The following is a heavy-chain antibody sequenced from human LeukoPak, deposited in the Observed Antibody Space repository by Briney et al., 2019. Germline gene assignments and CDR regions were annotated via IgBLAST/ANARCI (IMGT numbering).Heavy chain of an antibody. D-gene: IGHD1-26*01. CDR3: ARHGGGTYLQY. Sequence: PSETLSLTCTVSGGSISSGGYYWSWIRQHPGKGLEWIGYIYYSGSTYYNPSLKSRVTISVDTSKNQFSLNLRSVTAADTAVYYCARHGGGTYLQYWGQGALVIVSA. CDR1: GGSISSGGYY. J-gene: IGHJ4*02. V-gene: IGHV4-31*03. CDR2: IYYSGST.